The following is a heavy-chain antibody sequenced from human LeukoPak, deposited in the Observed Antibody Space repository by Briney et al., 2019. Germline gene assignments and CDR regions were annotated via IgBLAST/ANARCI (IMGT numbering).Heavy chain of an antibody. CDR2: IRYDGNNK. CDR1: GFPFSDYV. V-gene: IGHV3-30*02. D-gene: IGHD3-10*01. CDR3: AKDYSKTTYYGSGTYYRPNWFDP. J-gene: IGHJ5*02. Sequence: GGSLRLSCAASGFPFSDYVMHWVRQAPGKGLEWVSVIRYDGNNKYYADSVKGRFTISRDNSKNTLYLQMNSLESEDTAVYFCAKDYSKTTYYGSGTYYRPNWFDPWGQGTLVTVSS.